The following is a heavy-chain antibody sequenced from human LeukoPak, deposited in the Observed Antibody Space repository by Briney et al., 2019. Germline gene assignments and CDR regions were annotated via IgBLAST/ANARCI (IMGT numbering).Heavy chain of an antibody. D-gene: IGHD2-21*01. J-gene: IGHJ5*02. V-gene: IGHV3-48*03. CDR2: ISSSGSTI. Sequence: QPGGSLRLSCAASGFTFSSYEMNWVRQAPGKGLEWVSYISSSGSTIYYADSVKGRFTISRDNAKNTLYLQMNSLRAEDTAVYYCARDGVEFYNWFDPWGQGTLVTVSS. CDR1: GFTFSSYE. CDR3: ARDGVEFYNWFDP.